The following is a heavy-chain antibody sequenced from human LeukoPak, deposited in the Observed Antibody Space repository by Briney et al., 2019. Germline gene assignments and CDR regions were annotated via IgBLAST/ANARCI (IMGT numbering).Heavy chain of an antibody. V-gene: IGHV1-69*13. Sequence: GASVKVSCKASGDTFSSYAISWVRQAPGQGLEWMGGIIPIFGTANYAQKFQGRVTITADESTSTAYMELSSLRSEDTAVYYCARADLYSSSYLFDYWGQGTLVTVSS. J-gene: IGHJ4*02. CDR3: ARADLYSSSYLFDY. CDR1: GDTFSSYA. D-gene: IGHD6-6*01. CDR2: IIPIFGTA.